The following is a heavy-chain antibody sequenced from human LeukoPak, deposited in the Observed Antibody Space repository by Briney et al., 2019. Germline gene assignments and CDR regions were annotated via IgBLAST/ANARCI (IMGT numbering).Heavy chain of an antibody. CDR1: GGSISNYY. V-gene: IGHV4-4*07. D-gene: IGHD3-3*01. J-gene: IGHJ4*02. Sequence: SETLSLTCTVSGGSISNYYWSWIRQPPGKGLEWIGRIYTSGSTNYNPSLKSRVTMSVDTSKNQFSLKLSSVTAADTAVYYCAAHGRFLEWTDYWGQGTLVTVSS. CDR3: AAHGRFLEWTDY. CDR2: IYTSGST.